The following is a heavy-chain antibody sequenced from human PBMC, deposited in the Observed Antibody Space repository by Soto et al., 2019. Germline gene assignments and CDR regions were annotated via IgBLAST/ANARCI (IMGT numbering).Heavy chain of an antibody. CDR3: AKDYGIAVAGTFDY. Sequence: LRLSCAASGFTFSSYAMSWVRQAPGKGLEGVTAISGSGGSTYYADSVKDRFTISRDNSKNTLYLQMNSLRAEDTAVYYCAKDYGIAVAGTFDYWGQGTLVTVSS. V-gene: IGHV3-23*01. CDR1: GFTFSSYA. CDR2: ISGSGGST. J-gene: IGHJ4*02. D-gene: IGHD6-19*01.